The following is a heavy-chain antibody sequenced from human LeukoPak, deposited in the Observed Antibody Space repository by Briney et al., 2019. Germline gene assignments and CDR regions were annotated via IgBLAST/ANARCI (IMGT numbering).Heavy chain of an antibody. J-gene: IGHJ4*02. CDR3: ARNRIAAAGTSRYFDY. CDR2: IYYSGST. V-gene: IGHV4-59*12. D-gene: IGHD6-13*01. Sequence: SETLSLTCTVSGGSISSYYWSWIRQPPGKGLEWIGHIYYSGSTNYNPSLKSRVTISVETSKNQFSLKLSSVTAADTAVYYCARNRIAAAGTSRYFDYWGQGTLVTVSS. CDR1: GGSISSYY.